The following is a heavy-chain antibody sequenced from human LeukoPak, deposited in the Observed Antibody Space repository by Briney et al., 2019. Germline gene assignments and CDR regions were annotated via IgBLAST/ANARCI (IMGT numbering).Heavy chain of an antibody. D-gene: IGHD4-17*01. CDR1: GFTFTNYW. CDR3: ASGYGDYISEYFKF. V-gene: IGHV5-51*01. CDR2: IYPGDSHT. Sequence: GESLKISCKGSGFTFTNYWIGWVRQMPGKGLKWMGIIYPGDSHTRYSPSFQGQVTISADKSINTAYLQWGGLRASDTAMYFCASGYGDYISEYFKFWGQGTLVTVSS. J-gene: IGHJ1*01.